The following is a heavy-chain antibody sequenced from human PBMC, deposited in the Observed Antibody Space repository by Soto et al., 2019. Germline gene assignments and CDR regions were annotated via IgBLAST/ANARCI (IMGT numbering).Heavy chain of an antibody. CDR2: ISGSGFKK. V-gene: IGHV3-23*01. CDR1: GFIFENFG. J-gene: IGHJ5*02. CDR3: EKNQGVELVKLDPVDWFDA. D-gene: IGHD2-21*01. Sequence: GGSLRLSCAASGFIFENFGMSWVRQAPGKGLEWISSISGSGFKKYYADSVKGRFTISRDNSKSTVYLELNNLGAEDTAVYHCEKNQGVELVKLDPVDWFDAWGQGSVVTVSS.